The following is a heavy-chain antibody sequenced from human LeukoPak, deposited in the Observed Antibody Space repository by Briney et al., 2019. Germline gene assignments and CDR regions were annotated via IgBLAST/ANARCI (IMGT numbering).Heavy chain of an antibody. D-gene: IGHD2-2*01. V-gene: IGHV1-2*06. Sequence: ASVKVSCKASGGTFISYAISWVRQAPGQGLEWMGRINPNSGDTNYAQKFQGRVTMTRDTSISTAYMELSRLRFDDTAVYYCARDYCSSTSCLFDYWGQGTLVTVSS. CDR3: ARDYCSSTSCLFDY. CDR1: GGTFISYA. CDR2: INPNSGDT. J-gene: IGHJ4*02.